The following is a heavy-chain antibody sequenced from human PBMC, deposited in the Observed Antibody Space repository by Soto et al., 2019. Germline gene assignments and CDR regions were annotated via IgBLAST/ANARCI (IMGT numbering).Heavy chain of an antibody. CDR1: GYSFTSYW. V-gene: IGHV5-51*01. J-gene: IGHJ5*02. CDR3: ARGYCSSTSCYTRNWFDP. Sequence: GESLKISCKGSGYSFTSYWIGWVRQMPGKGLEWMGIIYPGDSDTRYSPSFQGQVTISADKSISTAYLQWSSLKASDTAMYYCARGYCSSTSCYTRNWFDPWGQGTLVTAPQ. CDR2: IYPGDSDT. D-gene: IGHD2-2*02.